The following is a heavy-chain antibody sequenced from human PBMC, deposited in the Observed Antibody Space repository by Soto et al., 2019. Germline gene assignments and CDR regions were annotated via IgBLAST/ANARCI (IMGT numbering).Heavy chain of an antibody. J-gene: IGHJ6*02. CDR2: IYSSGRT. CDR3: ARYSIVSRRNYYYGMDV. D-gene: IGHD1-26*01. V-gene: IGHV4-39*01. Sequence: QLQLQESGPGLVKPSETLSLTCTVSGGSISSSDYCWAWIRQPPGKGLQWIGSIYSSGRTDYSSSLKSRVIISVDTSKKHFSLKLQSVTAADTAVYYCARYSIVSRRNYYYGMDVWGQGTTVTVSS. CDR1: GGSISSSDYC.